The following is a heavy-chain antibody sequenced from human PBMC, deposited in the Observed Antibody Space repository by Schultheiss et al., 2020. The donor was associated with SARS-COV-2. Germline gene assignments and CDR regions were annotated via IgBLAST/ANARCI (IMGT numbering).Heavy chain of an antibody. J-gene: IGHJ3*02. CDR1: GYNFTRHW. Sequence: GESLKISCKGSGYNFTRHWIAWVRQMPGKGLEWMGIIYPGDSDSTYSPSFQGQITFSADKSIDTAYLQWSGLQASDNAMYYCARHSSAGTTQSSYDIWGQGTRVTVSS. D-gene: IGHD1-1*01. CDR3: ARHSSAGTTQSSYDI. CDR2: IYPGDSDS. V-gene: IGHV5-51*01.